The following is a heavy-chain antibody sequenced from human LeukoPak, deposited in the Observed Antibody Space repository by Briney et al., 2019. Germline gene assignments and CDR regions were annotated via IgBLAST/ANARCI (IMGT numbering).Heavy chain of an antibody. CDR3: ARVLRSNYDYFDY. Sequence: GGSLRLSCAASGFTFSGYSMTWVRQAPGKGLEWVSSISSSSSYIYYADSVKGRFTISRDNAKNSLYLQMNSLRAEDTAVYYCARVLRSNYDYFDYWGQGTLVTVSS. D-gene: IGHD4-11*01. CDR1: GFTFSGYS. CDR2: ISSSSSYI. J-gene: IGHJ4*02. V-gene: IGHV3-21*01.